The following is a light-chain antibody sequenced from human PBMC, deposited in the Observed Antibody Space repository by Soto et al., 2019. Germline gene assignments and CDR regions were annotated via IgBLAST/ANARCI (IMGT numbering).Light chain of an antibody. V-gene: IGKV1-9*01. Sequence: IQLTQSPSSLSASVGDTVTITCRASQAIGSYFAWYQQRPGTAPKLLIYSASTLQSGVPSRFSGSGSGTDFTLTISSLQPEDFATYYCQQVYSYPRTFGPGTTVEI. CDR3: QQVYSYPRT. J-gene: IGKJ3*01. CDR2: SAS. CDR1: QAIGSY.